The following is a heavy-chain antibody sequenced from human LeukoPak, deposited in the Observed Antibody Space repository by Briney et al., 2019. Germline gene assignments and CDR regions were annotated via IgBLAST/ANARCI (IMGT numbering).Heavy chain of an antibody. J-gene: IGHJ6*03. CDR2: ISSSSSYI. CDR3: ARVPWAETYYMDV. Sequence: RSGGSLRLSCAASGFTFSSYSMNWVRQAPGKGLEWVSSISSSSSYIYYADSVKGRFTISRDTAKNSLYLQMNSLRAEDTAVYYCARVPWAETYYMDVWGKGTTVTVSS. CDR1: GFTFSSYS. D-gene: IGHD6-19*01. V-gene: IGHV3-21*01.